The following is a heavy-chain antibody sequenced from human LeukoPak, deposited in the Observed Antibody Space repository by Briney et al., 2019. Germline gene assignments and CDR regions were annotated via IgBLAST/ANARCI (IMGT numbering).Heavy chain of an antibody. V-gene: IGHV3-30*03. CDR2: ITYGGTNK. Sequence: GGSLRLSCAASGFTFSSYAMHWVRQAPGKGLEWVAVITYGGTNKYYVDSVKGRFTISRDNSKNTLYLQMNSLRAEDTAVYYCARAKFDSSRYYYRGFDIWGQGTMVTVSS. CDR3: ARAKFDSSRYYYRGFDI. CDR1: GFTFSSYA. J-gene: IGHJ3*02. D-gene: IGHD3-22*01.